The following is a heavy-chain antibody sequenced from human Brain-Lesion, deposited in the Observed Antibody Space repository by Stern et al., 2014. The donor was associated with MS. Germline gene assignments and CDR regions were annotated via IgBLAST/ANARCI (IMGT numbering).Heavy chain of an antibody. V-gene: IGHV1-18*04. CDR2: ISAYTGNT. CDR1: GYTFTTYG. CDR3: ARRVYGDYAAYQDL. D-gene: IGHD4-17*01. Sequence: QVQLVQSGGEVKKPGASVKVSCKASGYTFTTYGIRWVRQAPGQGLEWMGWISAYTGNTNYAQNFQGRVTMTTDTATSTAYMDLRSLRPDDTAIYYCARRVYGDYAAYQDLWGQGTPVTVSS. J-gene: IGHJ5*02.